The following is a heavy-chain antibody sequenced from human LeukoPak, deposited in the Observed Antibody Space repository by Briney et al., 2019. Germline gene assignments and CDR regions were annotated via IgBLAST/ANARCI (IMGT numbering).Heavy chain of an antibody. J-gene: IGHJ5*02. V-gene: IGHV3-48*03. CDR3: ARERSNDLVRGSDWLDP. CDR1: GFTFSSYE. Sequence: PGGSLRLSCAASGFTFSSYEMDWVRQAPGKGLEWVSYISSSGSTIWYADSVKGRFTFSRDNTKDSLYLQMNSLRADDTAVYYCARERSNDLVRGSDWLDPWGQGTLVTVSS. CDR2: ISSSGSTI. D-gene: IGHD3-10*01.